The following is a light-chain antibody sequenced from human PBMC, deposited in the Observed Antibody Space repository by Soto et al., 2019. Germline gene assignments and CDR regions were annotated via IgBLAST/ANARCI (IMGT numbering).Light chain of an antibody. CDR1: SGSIASNY. CDR3: QSYDSSNCV. V-gene: IGLV6-57*01. J-gene: IGLJ3*02. Sequence: NFMLTQPHSVSESPGKTVTISCTRSSGSIASNYVQWYQQRPGSFPTTMIYEDNQRRSAVPDRFSGSIDSSSNSSSLTISELLTVDVADSHCQSYDSSNCVFGGGTKLTVL. CDR2: EDN.